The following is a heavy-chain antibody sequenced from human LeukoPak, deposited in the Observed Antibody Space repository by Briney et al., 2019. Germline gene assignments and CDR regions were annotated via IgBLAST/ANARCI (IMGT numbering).Heavy chain of an antibody. CDR1: GFTFSNAW. Sequence: SWGSLRLSCAASGFTFSNAWMAWVRQAPGKGLEWVGRIKSKTDAGTTDYAAPVKGRFTISRDDSKNTLYLHMNSLKIEDTAVYYCTRDLAFWGQGTLVIVSS. CDR2: IKSKTDAGTT. V-gene: IGHV3-15*01. CDR3: TRDLAF. J-gene: IGHJ4*02.